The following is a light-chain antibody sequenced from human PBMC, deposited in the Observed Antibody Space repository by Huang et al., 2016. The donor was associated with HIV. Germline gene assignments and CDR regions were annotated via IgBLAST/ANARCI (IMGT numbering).Light chain of an antibody. Sequence: EILLTQSPGTLSLSPGERATLSCRASQSVNNYLAWCQQKPRQAPRLLIYGASSRATGIPDRFSGSGSGTDFTLTISRLEPEDVAVYYCQQYGSSPSFGRGTKLEIK. V-gene: IGKV3-20*01. CDR2: GAS. CDR3: QQYGSSPS. J-gene: IGKJ2*03. CDR1: QSVNNY.